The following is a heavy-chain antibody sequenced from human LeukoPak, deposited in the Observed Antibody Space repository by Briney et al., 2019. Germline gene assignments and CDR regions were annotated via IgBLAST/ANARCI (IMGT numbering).Heavy chain of an antibody. CDR1: GFTFSSYA. CDR2: ISYDGSNK. Sequence: GRSLRLSCAASGFTFSSYAMHWVRQAPGKGLEWVAVISYDGSNKYYADSVKGRFTISRDSSKNTLYLQMNSLRAEDTAVYYCARVGRNIWGQGTMVTVSS. V-gene: IGHV3-30*01. D-gene: IGHD1-26*01. J-gene: IGHJ3*02. CDR3: ARVGRNI.